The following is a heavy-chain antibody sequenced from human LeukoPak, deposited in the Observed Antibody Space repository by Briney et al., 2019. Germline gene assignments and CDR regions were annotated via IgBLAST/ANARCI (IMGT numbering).Heavy chain of an antibody. CDR3: ARDEDSSSWYDY. J-gene: IGHJ4*02. V-gene: IGHV3-21*01. D-gene: IGHD6-13*01. CDR2: ISSSSSYI. CDR1: GFTFSSYS. Sequence: GGSLRLSCAPSGFTFSSYSMNWVRQAPGKGLEWVSSISSSSSYIYYADSVKGRFTISRDNAKNSLYLQMNSLRAEDTAVYYCARDEDSSSWYDYWGQGTLVTVSS.